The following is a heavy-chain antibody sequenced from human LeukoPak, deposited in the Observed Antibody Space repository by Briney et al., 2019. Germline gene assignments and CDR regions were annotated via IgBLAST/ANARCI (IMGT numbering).Heavy chain of an antibody. J-gene: IGHJ4*02. CDR2: ISYDGGNK. CDR3: ARDHVVVVDSNPHY. Sequence: GGSLRLSCAASGFTFSSYAMHWVRQAPGKGLEWVAIISYDGGNKYYADSVKGRLTISRDNSKNTLYLQMNSLRAEDTAVYYCARDHVVVVDSNPHYWGQGTLVTVSS. D-gene: IGHD2-15*01. CDR1: GFTFSSYA. V-gene: IGHV3-30*04.